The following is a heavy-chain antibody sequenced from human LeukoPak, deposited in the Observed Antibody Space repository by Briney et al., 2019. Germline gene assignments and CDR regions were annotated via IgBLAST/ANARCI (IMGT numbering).Heavy chain of an antibody. CDR1: GGTFSSYA. Sequence: GASVKVSCKASGGTFSSYAISWVRQAPGQGLEWMGGIIPIFGTANYAQKFQGRVTITTDESTSTAYMELSSLRFEDTAVYCCARDHVRGTVIAHAFDIWGQGTMVTVSS. D-gene: IGHD2-21*02. CDR3: ARDHVRGTVIAHAFDI. V-gene: IGHV1-69*05. CDR2: IIPIFGTA. J-gene: IGHJ3*02.